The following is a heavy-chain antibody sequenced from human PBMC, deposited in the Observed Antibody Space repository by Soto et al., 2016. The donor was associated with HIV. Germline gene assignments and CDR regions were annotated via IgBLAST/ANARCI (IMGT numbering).Heavy chain of an antibody. V-gene: IGHV3-15*01. D-gene: IGHD5-18*01. CDR3: ASQPGGYTSSLDY. Sequence: EVQLVESGGGLVKPGESLRLSCSASGFTFVNAYMSWVRQAPGKGLEWVARIRNRNDGGTTDYAQPVKGRFTISRHDSENTLYLQMNSLQTEDTAIYYCASQPGGYTSSLDYWGQGIMVTVSS. J-gene: IGHJ4*02. CDR2: IRNRNDGGTT. CDR1: GFTFVNAY.